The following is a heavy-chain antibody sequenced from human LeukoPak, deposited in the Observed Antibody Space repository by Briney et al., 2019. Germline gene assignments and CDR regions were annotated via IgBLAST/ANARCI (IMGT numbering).Heavy chain of an antibody. Sequence: SETLSLTCTVSGGSISSYYWGWIRQPPGKGLEWIGYIYYSGSTNYNPSLKSRVTISVDTSKNQFSLKLSSVTAADTAVYYCARQAVAGPYNWFDPWGQGTLVTVSS. CDR1: GGSISSYY. V-gene: IGHV4-59*01. J-gene: IGHJ5*02. CDR3: ARQAVAGPYNWFDP. CDR2: IYYSGST. D-gene: IGHD6-19*01.